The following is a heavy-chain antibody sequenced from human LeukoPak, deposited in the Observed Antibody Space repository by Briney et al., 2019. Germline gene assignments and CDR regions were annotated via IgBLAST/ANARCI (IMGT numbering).Heavy chain of an antibody. D-gene: IGHD5-18*01. CDR2: IYTSGST. Sequence: SETLSLTCTVSGGSISGGSYYWSWIRQPAGKGLEWIGRIYTSGSTNYNPSLKSRVTISVDTSKNQFSLKLSSVTAADTAVYYCARDLRGYSYGYYYYMDVWGKGTTVTVSS. CDR1: GGSISGGSYY. CDR3: ARDLRGYSYGYYYYMDV. J-gene: IGHJ6*03. V-gene: IGHV4-61*02.